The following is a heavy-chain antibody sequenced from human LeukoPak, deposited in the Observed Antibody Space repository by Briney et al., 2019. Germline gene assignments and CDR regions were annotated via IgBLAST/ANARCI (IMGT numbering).Heavy chain of an antibody. D-gene: IGHD3-16*01. CDR3: ARQGAGPNYYSYYVMDV. V-gene: IGHV4-59*08. Sequence: SETLSLTCTVSGGSISSYYWSWIRQPPGKGLEWIGYIYYSGSTNYNPSLKSRVTISVDTSKNQFSLKLSSVTAADTAVYYCARQGAGPNYYSYYVMDVWGQGTMVTVSS. CDR1: GGSISSYY. CDR2: IYYSGST. J-gene: IGHJ6*02.